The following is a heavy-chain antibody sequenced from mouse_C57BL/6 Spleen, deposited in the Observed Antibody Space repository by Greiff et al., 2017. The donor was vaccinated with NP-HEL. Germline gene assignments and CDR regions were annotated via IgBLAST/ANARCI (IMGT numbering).Heavy chain of an antibody. CDR1: GYSITSGYY. CDR3: ARDEAHYYGSSDAAWWAY. CDR2: ISYDGRH. V-gene: IGHV3-6*01. Sequence: EVQLQQSGPGLVKPSQSLSLTCSVTGYSITSGYYWNWLRQFPGNNLEWLGYISYDGRHTYNPSLHNRTFITRATTTTQFFLTLNSVTTEDTATYYCARDEAHYYGSSDAAWWAYWGQGTLVTVSA. J-gene: IGHJ3*01. D-gene: IGHD1-1*01.